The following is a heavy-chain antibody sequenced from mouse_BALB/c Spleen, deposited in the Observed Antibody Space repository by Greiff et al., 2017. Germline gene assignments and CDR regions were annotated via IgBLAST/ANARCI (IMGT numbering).Heavy chain of an antibody. J-gene: IGHJ3*01. CDR3: VRHDTTATWFAY. CDR2: IRSKSNNYAT. Sequence: EVHLVESGGGLVQPKGSLKLSCAASGFTFNTYAMNWVRQAPGKGLEWVARIRSKSNNYATYYADSVKDRFTISRDDSQSMLYLQMNNLKTEDTAMYYCVRHDTTATWFAYWGQGTLVTVSA. CDR1: GFTFNTYA. V-gene: IGHV10-1*02. D-gene: IGHD1-2*01.